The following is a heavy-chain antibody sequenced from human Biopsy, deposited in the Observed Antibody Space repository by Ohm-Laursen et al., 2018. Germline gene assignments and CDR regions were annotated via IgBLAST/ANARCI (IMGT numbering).Heavy chain of an antibody. CDR1: GGTFSNSA. V-gene: IGHV1-69*13. D-gene: IGHD3-9*01. CDR3: APQTPRDPDILTGAYHYDMAV. J-gene: IGHJ6*02. Sequence: ASVKVSCKVSGGTFSNSAISWVRQAPGQGLEWMGGIITFFRTVNYAQNFQGRLMITADEFTDTAYMELLSLRSEDTAVYYCAPQTPRDPDILTGAYHYDMAVWGQGTTVTVSS. CDR2: IITFFRTV.